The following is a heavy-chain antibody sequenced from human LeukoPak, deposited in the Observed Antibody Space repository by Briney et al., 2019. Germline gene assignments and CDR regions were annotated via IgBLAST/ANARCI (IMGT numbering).Heavy chain of an antibody. J-gene: IGHJ4*02. D-gene: IGHD3-10*01. CDR1: GGSFSGYY. V-gene: IGHV4-34*01. Sequence: SETLSLTCAVYGGSFSGYYWSWIRQPPGKGLEWIGEINHSGSTNYNPSLKSRVTISVDTSKNQFSLKLSSVTAADTAVHYCATQARITMVRGVTTIDYWGQGTLVTVSS. CDR3: ATQARITMVRGVTTIDY. CDR2: INHSGST.